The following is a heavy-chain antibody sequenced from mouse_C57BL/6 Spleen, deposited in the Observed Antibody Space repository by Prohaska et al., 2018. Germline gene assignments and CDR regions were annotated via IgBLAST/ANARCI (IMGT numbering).Heavy chain of an antibody. D-gene: IGHD2-4*01. CDR2: ISYDGSN. CDR3: ARRDDSHYFDY. V-gene: IGHV3-6*01. Sequence: DVQLQESGPGLVKPSQSLSLTCSVTGYSITSGYYWNWIRQFPGNKLEWMGYISYDGSNNYNPSLKNRISITRDTSKNQFFLKLNSVTTEDTATYYCARRDDSHYFDYWGQGTTLTVSS. J-gene: IGHJ2*01. CDR1: GYSITSGYY.